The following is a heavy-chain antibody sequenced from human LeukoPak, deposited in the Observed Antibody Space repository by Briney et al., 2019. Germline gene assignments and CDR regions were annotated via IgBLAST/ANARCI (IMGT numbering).Heavy chain of an antibody. CDR2: ISSNGGTT. D-gene: IGHD3-22*01. CDR3: ARSQPPRPDYYDSSASPFDY. Sequence: PGGSLRLSCVASGFTFSSYAMHWVRPTPGKGLEYVSAISSNGGTTYYSNSVKGRFTIARDNSKDALYLQMGSLRAEDMAVYYCARSQPPRPDYYDSSASPFDYWGQGTLVTVSS. J-gene: IGHJ4*02. CDR1: GFTFSSYA. V-gene: IGHV3-64*01.